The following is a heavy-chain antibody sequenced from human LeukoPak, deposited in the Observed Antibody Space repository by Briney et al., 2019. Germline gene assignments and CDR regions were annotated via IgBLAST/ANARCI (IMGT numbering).Heavy chain of an antibody. CDR3: ARTRGTSIKQQLPSYWYFDL. CDR2: ISSSSSYI. J-gene: IGHJ2*01. D-gene: IGHD6-13*01. Sequence: GGSLRLSCAASGFTFSSYSMNWVRQAPGKGLEWVSSISSSSSYIYYADSVKGRFTISRDNAKNTLYLQMNSLRAEDTAVYYCARTRGTSIKQQLPSYWYFDLWGRGTLVTVSS. CDR1: GFTFSSYS. V-gene: IGHV3-21*01.